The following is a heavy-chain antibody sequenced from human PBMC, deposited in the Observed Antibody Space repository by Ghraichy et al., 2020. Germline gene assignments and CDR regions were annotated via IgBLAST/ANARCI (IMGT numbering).Heavy chain of an antibody. Sequence: SETLSLTCTVSGGSIHGSYWSWIRQAPGKGLEWIGYIHYSGMTTFNPSIQSRVTISVDTPKNQFSLKLKSVTAAATAIYYCARVISTFGVGDPYYLDYWGQGTLITVSS. D-gene: IGHD3-3*01. CDR1: GGSIHGSY. CDR3: ARVISTFGVGDPYYLDY. J-gene: IGHJ4*02. V-gene: IGHV4-59*01. CDR2: IHYSGMT.